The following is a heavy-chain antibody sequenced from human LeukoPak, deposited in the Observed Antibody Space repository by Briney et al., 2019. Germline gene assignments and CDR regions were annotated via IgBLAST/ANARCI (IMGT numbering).Heavy chain of an antibody. Sequence: GGSLRLSCAASGFTFSSYVMNWVRQAPGKGLEWASYISSSGSTIYYADSVKGRFTISRDNAKNSLYLQMNSLRAEDTAVYYCASDPVTNYYYYMDVWGKGTTVTVSS. CDR2: ISSSGSTI. J-gene: IGHJ6*03. CDR3: ASDPVTNYYYYMDV. D-gene: IGHD4-17*01. V-gene: IGHV3-48*04. CDR1: GFTFSSYV.